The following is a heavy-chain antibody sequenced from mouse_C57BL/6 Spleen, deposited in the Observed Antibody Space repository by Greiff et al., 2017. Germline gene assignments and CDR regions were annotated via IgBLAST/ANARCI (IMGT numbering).Heavy chain of an antibody. CDR3: ARGAIYEYGLPWFAY. CDR2: ISYDGSN. CDR1: GYSITSGYY. J-gene: IGHJ3*01. D-gene: IGHD2-4*01. V-gene: IGHV3-6*01. Sequence: EVQVVESGPGLVKPSQSLSLTCSVTGYSITSGYYWNLIRQFPGNKLEWMGYISYDGSNNYNPSLKNRISITRDTSKNQFFLKFNSLTTEDTDPDYCARGAIYEYGLPWFAYWGQGTLVTVSA.